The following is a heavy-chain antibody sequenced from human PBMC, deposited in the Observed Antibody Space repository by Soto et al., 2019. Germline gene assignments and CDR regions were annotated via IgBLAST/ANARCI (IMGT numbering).Heavy chain of an antibody. CDR3: ARGGYCDTTRCHRDHYCMDV. J-gene: IGHJ6*02. Sequence: EVQLVESGGGLVQPGGSLRLSCVVSGFTFSDHYMDWVRQAPGKGLEWVGRTRNKANSYTTEYAASVKGRFTISRDDSKNSLYLQMHSLKTEDTAVYYCARGGYCDTTRCHRDHYCMDVWGQGTTVTVSS. CDR1: GFTFSDHY. CDR2: TRNKANSYTT. V-gene: IGHV3-72*01. D-gene: IGHD2-2*01.